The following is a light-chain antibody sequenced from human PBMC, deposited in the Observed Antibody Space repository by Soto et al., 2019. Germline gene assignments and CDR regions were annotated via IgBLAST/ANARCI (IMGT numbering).Light chain of an antibody. J-gene: IGLJ1*01. V-gene: IGLV1-36*01. Sequence: QSVLTQPPSVSEAPRQRVTISCSGSSSNIGNNGVNWYQQLPGKAPKLLIYYDDLLPSGVSDRFSGSKSGTTASLTISGLQAEVEADYYCSSYTTSNTRQIVFGTGTKVTVL. CDR1: SSNIGNNG. CDR2: YDD. CDR3: SSYTTSNTRQIV.